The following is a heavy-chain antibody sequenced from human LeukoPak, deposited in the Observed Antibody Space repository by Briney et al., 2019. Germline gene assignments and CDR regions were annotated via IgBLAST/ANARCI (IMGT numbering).Heavy chain of an antibody. CDR2: IIPLFGTP. CDR3: ARGIEEYSKSSGWFDP. D-gene: IGHD6-6*01. V-gene: IGHV1-69*13. J-gene: IGHJ5*02. CDR1: GGTFSIYA. Sequence: SVTVSCKASGGTFSIYAINWVRQAPGQGLEWMGGIIPLFGTPNYAPKFQGRVTITADGSTNTAYMELNSLRSEDTAVYYGARGIEEYSKSSGWFDPWGQGTLVIVSS.